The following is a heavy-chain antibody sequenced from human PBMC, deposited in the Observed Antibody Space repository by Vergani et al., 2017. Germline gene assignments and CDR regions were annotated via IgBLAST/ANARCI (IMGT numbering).Heavy chain of an antibody. CDR1: GFALNRHA. V-gene: IGHV3-30-3*01. D-gene: IGHD2-2*02. J-gene: IGHJ4*02. CDR3: VRDRGLCAGGRCYTEAWDY. Sequence: QVQLVESGGGVVQPGTSLRLSCVVSGFALNRHAMYWVRQAPGKGLEWVVGISFDGTNEYYPDLVKGRFTNSRDIAKNTLYLQVRSLRLEDKGVYHCVRDRGLCAGGRCYTEAWDYWGQGTLVTVSS. CDR2: ISFDGTNE.